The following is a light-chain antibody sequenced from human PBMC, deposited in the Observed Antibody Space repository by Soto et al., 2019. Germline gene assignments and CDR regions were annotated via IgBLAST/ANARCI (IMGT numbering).Light chain of an antibody. J-gene: IGLJ1*01. CDR2: EVT. CDR3: CSYAGSSTYV. V-gene: IGLV2-23*02. Sequence: QPELTKAASVSGTPGRSITISCTGTRSDVGSYNLVSWYQQHPGEAPKLMIYEVTKRPSGVSYRFSGSKSGNAASLTISGLQADDEADYNCCSYAGSSTYVCGTGTKVTVL. CDR1: RSDVGSYNL.